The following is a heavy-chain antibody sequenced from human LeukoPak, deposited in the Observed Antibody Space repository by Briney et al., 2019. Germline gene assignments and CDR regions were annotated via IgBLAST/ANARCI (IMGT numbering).Heavy chain of an antibody. CDR2: ISSSSSTI. CDR3: ARDIRMAGFDY. J-gene: IGHJ4*02. V-gene: IGHV3-48*01. CDR1: GFTFSSYS. D-gene: IGHD5-24*01. Sequence: GGSLRLSCAASGFTFSSYSMNWVRQAPGKGLEWVSYISSSSSTIYYADSVKGRFTISRDNAKNSLYLQMNSLRAEDTAVYYCARDIRMAGFDYWGQGTLVTVSS.